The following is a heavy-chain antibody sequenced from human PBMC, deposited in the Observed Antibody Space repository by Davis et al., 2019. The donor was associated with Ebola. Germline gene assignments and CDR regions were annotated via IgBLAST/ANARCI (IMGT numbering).Heavy chain of an antibody. CDR1: GGTFSSYA. CDR3: ARGGLGYCSSTSCQNPYYYYGMDV. J-gene: IGHJ6*02. D-gene: IGHD2-2*01. Sequence: SVNVSCKASGGTFSSYAISWVRQAPGQGLEWMGGIIPIFGTANYAQKFQGRVTITADESTSTAYMELSSLRSEDTAVYYCARGGLGYCSSTSCQNPYYYYGMDVWGQGTTVTVS. V-gene: IGHV1-69*13. CDR2: IIPIFGTA.